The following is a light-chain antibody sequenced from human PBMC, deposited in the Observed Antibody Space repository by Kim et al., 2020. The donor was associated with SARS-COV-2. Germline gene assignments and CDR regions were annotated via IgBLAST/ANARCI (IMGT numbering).Light chain of an antibody. CDR3: QEYNIAPFT. CDR2: GAS. Sequence: DIQMTQSPSSLSASVGDRATITCRASQGISNNIAWYQQKSGKAPKLLIYGASTLQTDVPSRFSGSGSGTEFTLTISSLQAEDVATYYCQEYNIAPFTFGQGTRLGI. CDR1: QGISNN. J-gene: IGKJ5*01. V-gene: IGKV1-27*01.